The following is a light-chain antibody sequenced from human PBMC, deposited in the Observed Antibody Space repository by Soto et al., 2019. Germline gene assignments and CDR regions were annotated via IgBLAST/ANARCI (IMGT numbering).Light chain of an antibody. V-gene: IGLV2-14*01. Sequence: QSALTQPASVSGSPGQSITISCTGTSSDVGVYNYVSWYQHHPGKAPKLMIFEVSNRPSGVSNRFSGSKSDNTASLTISGLQAEDEADYYCIAYTSSSTLVVFCGGTKLTVL. CDR1: SSDVGVYNY. J-gene: IGLJ2*01. CDR2: EVS. CDR3: IAYTSSSTLVV.